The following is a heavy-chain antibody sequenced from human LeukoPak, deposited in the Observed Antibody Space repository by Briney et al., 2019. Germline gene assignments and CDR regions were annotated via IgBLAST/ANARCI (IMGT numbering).Heavy chain of an antibody. V-gene: IGHV3-66*02. CDR3: ASGDTAMAHAAFDI. CDR2: IYSGGST. D-gene: IGHD5-18*01. J-gene: IGHJ3*02. Sequence: GGSLRLSCAASGFTGSSNYMSRVRQAPGKGLEWVSVIYSGGSTYYADAVKRRFTITRDNSKNTRYLQMNSLRAEDTAVYYCASGDTAMAHAAFDIWGQGTMVTVSS. CDR1: GFTGSSNY.